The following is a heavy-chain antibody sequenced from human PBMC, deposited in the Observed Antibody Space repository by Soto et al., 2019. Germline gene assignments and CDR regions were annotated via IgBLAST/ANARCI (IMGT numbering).Heavy chain of an antibody. Sequence: GESLKISCKGSGYTFSTYWIGWVRQMPGKGLEWMGIIHPGDSETTYNPSLQGQVTMSADKSISTAYLQWSSLKASGTAMYYCARVDSGGYNYYYYGMDAWGQGTTVTGSS. CDR2: IHPGDSET. D-gene: IGHD3-22*01. V-gene: IGHV5-51*01. CDR1: GYTFSTYW. CDR3: ARVDSGGYNYYYYGMDA. J-gene: IGHJ6*02.